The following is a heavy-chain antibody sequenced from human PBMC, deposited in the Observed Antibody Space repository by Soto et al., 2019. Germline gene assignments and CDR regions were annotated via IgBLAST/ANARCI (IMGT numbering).Heavy chain of an antibody. J-gene: IGHJ4*02. V-gene: IGHV4-39*01. CDR1: GGSISSGDYY. CDR3: ARRGPYGSGSYFDY. CDR2: IYYSGST. Sequence: PSETLSLTCTVSGGSISSGDYYWGWIRQPPGKGVEWIGTIYYSGSTYYNPSLKSRITISVDTSKNQFSLKLSSVIAADTAVYYCARRGPYGSGSYFDYWGQGALVTVSS. D-gene: IGHD3-10*01.